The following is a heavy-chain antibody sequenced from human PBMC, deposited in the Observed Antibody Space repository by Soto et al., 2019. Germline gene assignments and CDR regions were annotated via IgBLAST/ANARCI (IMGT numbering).Heavy chain of an antibody. Sequence: GSLRLSCAASGFTFSSYAMSWVRQAPGKGLEWVSAISGSGGSTYYADSVKGRFTISRDDSKNTLYLQMNSLRAEDTAVYYCAKDPFLGYSYGSDYWGQGTLVTVSS. CDR2: ISGSGGST. D-gene: IGHD5-18*01. V-gene: IGHV3-23*01. CDR3: AKDPFLGYSYGSDY. J-gene: IGHJ4*02. CDR1: GFTFSSYA.